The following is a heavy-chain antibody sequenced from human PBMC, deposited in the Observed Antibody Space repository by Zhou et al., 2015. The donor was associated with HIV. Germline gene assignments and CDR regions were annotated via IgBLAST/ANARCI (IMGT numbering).Heavy chain of an antibody. V-gene: IGHV1-69*18. CDR2: IIPLLDRP. Sequence: QVQLVQSGAEVKKPGSSVKVSCKASGDTFGSVTINWVRLAPGQGPDWMGNIIPLLDRPTYSQKFQDRVTITADVSARTVYMEVRGLTFQDTAVYYCANDAAGFRPSGLDVWGQGTPVTVSS. D-gene: IGHD2-2*01. CDR3: ANDAAGFRPSGLDV. J-gene: IGHJ6*02. CDR1: GDTFGSVT.